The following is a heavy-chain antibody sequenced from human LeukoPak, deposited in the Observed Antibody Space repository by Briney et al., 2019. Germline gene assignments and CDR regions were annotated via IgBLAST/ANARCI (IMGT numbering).Heavy chain of an antibody. Sequence: GGSLRLSCGASGSTFSNYGMLWVRQAPGKGLEWVAFIRYDGNNKLYADSMKGRFTISRDNSKNTLYLHINSLRAEDTAVYYCARDPYSGSYGNYYYYFMDVWGKGTTVTISS. D-gene: IGHD1-26*01. V-gene: IGHV3-30*02. J-gene: IGHJ6*03. CDR3: ARDPYSGSYGNYYYYFMDV. CDR2: IRYDGNNK. CDR1: GSTFSNYG.